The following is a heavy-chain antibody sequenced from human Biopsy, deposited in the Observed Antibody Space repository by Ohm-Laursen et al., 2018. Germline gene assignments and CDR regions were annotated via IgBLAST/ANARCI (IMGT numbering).Heavy chain of an antibody. CDR1: GDSISSYY. CDR3: ARDRGYYSDRTVPGYFDL. J-gene: IGHJ2*01. Sequence: SETLSLTWAVSGDSISSYYWSWIRQPPGKGLEWIGYVYYTGSTDYNPSLQSRVTISVDTSKNHFSLRLRSGTPADTAIYYCARDRGYYSDRTVPGYFDLWGRGTLVTVSS. CDR2: VYYTGST. D-gene: IGHD3-22*01. V-gene: IGHV4-59*01.